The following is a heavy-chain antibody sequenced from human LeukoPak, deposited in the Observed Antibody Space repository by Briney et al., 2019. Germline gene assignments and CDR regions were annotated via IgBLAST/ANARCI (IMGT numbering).Heavy chain of an antibody. CDR3: ARLSGYSSGHYYSDY. CDR1: GGSISSDY. J-gene: IGHJ4*02. CDR2: IYYRGGT. Sequence: SETLSLTCTVSGGSISSDYWSWIRQPPGKGLEWIGYIYYRGGTNYNPSLKSRVTISVDTSKNQFSLKLSSVTAADTAVYYCARLSGYSSGHYYSDYWGQGTLVTVSS. D-gene: IGHD3-22*01. V-gene: IGHV4-59*01.